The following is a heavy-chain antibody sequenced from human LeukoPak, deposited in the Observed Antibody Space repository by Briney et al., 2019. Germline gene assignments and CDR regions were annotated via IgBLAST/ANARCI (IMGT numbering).Heavy chain of an antibody. Sequence: SETLSLTCAVYGGSFSAYYWSWIRQPPGKGLEWIGEINHTGRTNYNASLKSRVTISVDTSKNQFSLKMSYVTAADTAVYYCARSPLYSGYDYGSDYWGRGILVTVSS. CDR2: INHTGRT. D-gene: IGHD5-12*01. CDR3: ARSPLYSGYDYGSDY. CDR1: GGSFSAYY. V-gene: IGHV4-34*01. J-gene: IGHJ4*02.